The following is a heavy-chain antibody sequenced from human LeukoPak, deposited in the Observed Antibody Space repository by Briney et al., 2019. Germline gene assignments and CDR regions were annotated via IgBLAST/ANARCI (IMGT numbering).Heavy chain of an antibody. V-gene: IGHV3-48*03. J-gene: IGHJ5*02. CDR3: ARDKAGSSSLFDP. CDR2: ISSSGSTI. CDR1: GYLCSGWG. Sequence: GGSLRGECRAAGYLCSGWGATALTQAPGKGLEWVSYISSSGSTIYYADSVKGRFTISRDNAKNSLYLQMNSLRAEATAVYYCARDKAGSSSLFDPWGEGALVTVSS. D-gene: IGHD6-6*01.